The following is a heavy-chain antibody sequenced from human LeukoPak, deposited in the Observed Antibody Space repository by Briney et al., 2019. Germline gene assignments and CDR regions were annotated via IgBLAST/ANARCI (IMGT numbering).Heavy chain of an antibody. Sequence: GALRLSCAASGFTFSSNYMSWVRQAPGKGLEWVSVIYSGGSTYYADSVKGRFTISRDNSKNMLYLQMNSLRAEDTVVYYCAKPHFDYWGQGTLVTVSS. V-gene: IGHV3-66*04. CDR2: IYSGGST. J-gene: IGHJ4*02. CDR3: AKPHFDY. CDR1: GFTFSSNY.